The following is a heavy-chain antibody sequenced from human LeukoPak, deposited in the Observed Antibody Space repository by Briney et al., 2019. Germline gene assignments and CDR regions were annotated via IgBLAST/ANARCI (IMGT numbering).Heavy chain of an antibody. D-gene: IGHD6-19*01. J-gene: IGHJ4*02. V-gene: IGHV3-7*01. CDR1: GFTFSSYW. Sequence: PGGSLRLSCAASGFTFSSYWMGWVRQAPEKGLEWVANIKPDGYDKYYVDSLKGRFTISRDNAKNSLYLQMDSLTAEDTALYYCARALYNHGWYPDYFDYWGQGTLVTVSS. CDR2: IKPDGYDK. CDR3: ARALYNHGWYPDYFDY.